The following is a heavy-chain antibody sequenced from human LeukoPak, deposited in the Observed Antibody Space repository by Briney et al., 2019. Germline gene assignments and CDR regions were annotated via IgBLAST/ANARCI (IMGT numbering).Heavy chain of an antibody. D-gene: IGHD4-17*01. CDR3: ARVDYGDYVPLDY. Sequence: ASVKVSCKASGYTFAAYFIHWVRQAPGQGLEWMGRINPNGGDTNYAQKFQGRVTMTGDTSISTAYMELSSLRSDDTAMYYCARVDYGDYVPLDYWGQGTLVTVSS. CDR2: INPNGGDT. V-gene: IGHV1-2*06. CDR1: GYTFAAYF. J-gene: IGHJ4*02.